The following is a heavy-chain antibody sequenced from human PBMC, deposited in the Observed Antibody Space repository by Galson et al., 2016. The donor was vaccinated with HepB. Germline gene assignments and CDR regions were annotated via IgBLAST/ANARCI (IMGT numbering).Heavy chain of an antibody. Sequence: SLRLSCAASGFTFSSYGMHWVRQALGKGLEWVAFISYDGSNKKYADSVKGRFTISRDNSKKSLYLQMNSLRAEDTAVYYCAKDGRIYCSSASCHDHFHYWGQGTLVTVSS. CDR1: GFTFSSYG. D-gene: IGHD2-2*01. CDR2: ISYDGSNK. J-gene: IGHJ4*02. CDR3: AKDGRIYCSSASCHDHFHY. V-gene: IGHV3-30*18.